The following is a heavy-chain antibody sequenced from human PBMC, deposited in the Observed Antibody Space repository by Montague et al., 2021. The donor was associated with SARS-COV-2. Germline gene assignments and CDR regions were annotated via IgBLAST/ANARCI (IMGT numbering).Heavy chain of an antibody. J-gene: IGHJ4*02. Sequence: PALVKPTQTLTLTCTFSGFSLGTSGMRASWIRQPPGKALEWLARXDWDDDKFYSTSLKTRLTISKDTSKNQVVLTMTNMDPVDTATYYCARSYYDILTAYYTPFDYWGQGTLVTVSS. CDR3: ARSYYDILTAYYTPFDY. V-gene: IGHV2-70*04. CDR1: GFSLGTSGMR. D-gene: IGHD3-9*01. CDR2: XDWDDDK.